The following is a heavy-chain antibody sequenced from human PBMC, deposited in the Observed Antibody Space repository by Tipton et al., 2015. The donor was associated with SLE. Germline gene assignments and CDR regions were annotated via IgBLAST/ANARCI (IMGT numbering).Heavy chain of an antibody. CDR1: GGSISSYY. CDR3: AASGYNFLSWFDP. CDR2: FFYSEST. Sequence: TLSLTCTVSGGSISSYYWGWIRQPPGKGLEWIGSFFYSESTYYYNPSLKSRVTISMDTSKNQVSLRMTSVTAADTAVYYCAASGYNFLSWFDPWGQGTPVTVSS. D-gene: IGHD5-24*01. V-gene: IGHV4-39*07. J-gene: IGHJ5*02.